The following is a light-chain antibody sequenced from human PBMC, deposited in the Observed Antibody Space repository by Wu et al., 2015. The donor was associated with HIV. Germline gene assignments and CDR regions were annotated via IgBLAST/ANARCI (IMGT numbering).Light chain of an antibody. CDR2: GGS. Sequence: EIVLTQSPGTLSSSPGERATLFCRASQTVSYSYLAWYQQKPGQAPRVLIYGGSSRATGIPDRFSGSGSGTDFTLTIRRLEPEDFAVYYCQQYATSITFGQGTRLEIK. CDR1: QTVSYSY. CDR3: QQYATSIT. V-gene: IGKV3-20*01. J-gene: IGKJ5*01.